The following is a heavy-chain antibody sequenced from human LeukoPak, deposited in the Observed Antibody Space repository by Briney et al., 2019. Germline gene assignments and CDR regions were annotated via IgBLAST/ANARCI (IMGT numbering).Heavy chain of an antibody. V-gene: IGHV3-33*05. CDR2: ILYDGSNE. D-gene: IGHD3-3*01. Sequence: PGGSLRLSCATSGFNFHNNGMHWVRQAPGKGLEWVAVILYDGSNEWYADSVQGRFTISRDSSRDTLHLQMNSLRAEDTAVYYCAKESPVYYDFWSGHDCWGQGTLVTVSS. CDR3: AKESPVYYDFWSGHDC. CDR1: GFNFHNNG. J-gene: IGHJ4*02.